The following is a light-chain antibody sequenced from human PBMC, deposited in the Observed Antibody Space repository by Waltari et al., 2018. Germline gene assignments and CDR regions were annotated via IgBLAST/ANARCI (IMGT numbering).Light chain of an antibody. CDR2: DAS. V-gene: IGKV3-20*01. J-gene: IGKJ2*01. CDR1: QSLTKRY. CDR3: QQYGSSILYT. Sequence: EVVLTQSPATLSLSPGESATLSCRASQSLTKRYLAWYQQKPGQAPRLLIYDASSRAAGIPDRFSVSGSGTDFTLIISRLEPDDFAVYYCQQYGSSILYTFGQGTKLEIK.